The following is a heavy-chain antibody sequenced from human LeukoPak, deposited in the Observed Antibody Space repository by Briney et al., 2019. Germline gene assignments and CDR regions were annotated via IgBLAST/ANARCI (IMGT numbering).Heavy chain of an antibody. CDR2: ISWNSGSI. CDR3: AKASYCSGGSCYIFDY. CDR1: GFTFDDYA. Sequence: PGGSLRLSCAASGFTFDDYAMHWVRQAPGKGLEWVSGISWNSGSIGYADPVKGRFTISRDNAKNSLYLQMNSLRAEDTALYYCAKASYCSGGSCYIFDYWGQGTLVTVSS. V-gene: IGHV3-9*01. D-gene: IGHD2-15*01. J-gene: IGHJ4*02.